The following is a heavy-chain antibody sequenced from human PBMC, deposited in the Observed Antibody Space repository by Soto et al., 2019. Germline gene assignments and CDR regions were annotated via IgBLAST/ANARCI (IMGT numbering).Heavy chain of an antibody. V-gene: IGHV3-73*02. CDR1: GFMFSDAN. D-gene: IGHD1-1*01. CDR2: IKSRASGYST. J-gene: IGHJ4*02. CDR3: TGGNTGHCDH. Sequence: EVQLVESGGGLVQPGGSLKLSCAASGFMFSDANIDWVRQAPGKGLEWVGRIKSRASGYSTTYAASVKGVFTMSRDDSKSTAFRQLNSLKIEDTAVYFCTGGNTGHCDHWGEGTLVTVSS.